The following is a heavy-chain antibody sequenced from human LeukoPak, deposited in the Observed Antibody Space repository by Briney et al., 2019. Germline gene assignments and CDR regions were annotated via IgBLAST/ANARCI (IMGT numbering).Heavy chain of an antibody. V-gene: IGHV3-48*03. CDR1: GFAFSSYE. Sequence: GGSLRLSCAASGFAFSSYEMSWVRQAPGKGLEWGSFISSGGGTIEYTDSVKGRFTMSRDNAKNSLSLQMNALRAEDSAVYYCARDGLRDYGGNWFDPWGQGTLVTVSS. J-gene: IGHJ5*02. D-gene: IGHD4-17*01. CDR3: ARDGLRDYGGNWFDP. CDR2: ISSGGGTI.